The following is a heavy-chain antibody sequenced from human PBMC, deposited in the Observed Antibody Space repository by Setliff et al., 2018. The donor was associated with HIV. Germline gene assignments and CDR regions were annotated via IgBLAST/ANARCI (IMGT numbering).Heavy chain of an antibody. V-gene: IGHV3-7*01. J-gene: IGHJ6*03. Sequence: PGGSLRLSCAASGFSLSYYRMNWVRQAPGKGLEWVANIEQDGSEKYYVDSVKGRFTISRDNTKNSLYLQMNSLRAEDTAVYYCVKDEEYIGVVSATMNMPGYYHYYYMDVWGKGSTVTVSS. D-gene: IGHD2-2*01. CDR2: IEQDGSEK. CDR3: VKDEEYIGVVSATMNMPGYYHYYYMDV. CDR1: GFSLSYYR.